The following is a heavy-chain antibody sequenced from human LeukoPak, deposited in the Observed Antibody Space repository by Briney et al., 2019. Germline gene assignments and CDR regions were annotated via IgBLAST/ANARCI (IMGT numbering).Heavy chain of an antibody. CDR1: GGSISSSSYY. V-gene: IGHV4-39*07. CDR3: LAAAGGYYYYYMDV. Sequence: SETLSLTCTVSGGSISSSSYYWGWIRQPPGKGLEWIGSIYYSGSTYYNPSLKSRVTISVDKSKNQFSLKLSSVTAADTAVYYCLAAAGGYYYYYMDVWGKGTTVTVSS. D-gene: IGHD6-13*01. CDR2: IYYSGST. J-gene: IGHJ6*03.